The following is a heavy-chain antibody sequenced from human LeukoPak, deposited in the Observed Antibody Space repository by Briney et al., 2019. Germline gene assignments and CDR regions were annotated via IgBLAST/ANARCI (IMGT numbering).Heavy chain of an antibody. V-gene: IGHV1-2*02. Sequence: ASVKVSCKASGYTFTGYYMHWVRQAPGQGLEWMGWINPNSGGTNYAQKFHGRVTMTRDTSISTAYMELSRLRSDDTAVYYCARATCSSTSCYIGYWGQGTLVTVSS. J-gene: IGHJ4*02. CDR1: GYTFTGYY. D-gene: IGHD2-2*02. CDR3: ARATCSSTSCYIGY. CDR2: INPNSGGT.